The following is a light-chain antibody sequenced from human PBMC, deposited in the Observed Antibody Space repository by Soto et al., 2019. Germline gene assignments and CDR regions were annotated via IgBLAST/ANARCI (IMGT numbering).Light chain of an antibody. CDR1: QSLSTRY. Sequence: IVLTQSPATLSVSPGARVALSGLTSQSLSTRYLAWYQQKPGQAPSLLIYGASSRATGIPDRFSGGGSGTDFTLTISRLEPEDFAVYYCQQFSSYPLTFGGGTKVDI. CDR3: QQFSSYPLT. CDR2: GAS. V-gene: IGKV3-20*01. J-gene: IGKJ4*01.